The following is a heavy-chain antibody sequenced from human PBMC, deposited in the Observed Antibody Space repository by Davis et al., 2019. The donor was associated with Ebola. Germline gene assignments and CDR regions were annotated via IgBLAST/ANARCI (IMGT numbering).Heavy chain of an antibody. CDR2: IYSGGST. CDR3: AREMGAYSGYNLFTYYYGMDV. Sequence: GESLKISCAASGFTVSSNYMSWVRQAPGKGLEWVSVIYSGGSTYYADSVKGRFTISRDNSKNTLYLQMNSLRAEDTAVYYCAREMGAYSGYNLFTYYYGMDVWGQGTTVTVSS. CDR1: GFTVSSNY. J-gene: IGHJ6*02. D-gene: IGHD5-12*01. V-gene: IGHV3-53*01.